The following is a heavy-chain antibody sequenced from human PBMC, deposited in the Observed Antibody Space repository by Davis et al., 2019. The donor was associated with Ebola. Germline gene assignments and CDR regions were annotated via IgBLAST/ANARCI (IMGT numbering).Heavy chain of an antibody. V-gene: IGHV1-69*13. CDR2: IIPIFGTA. J-gene: IGHJ5*02. CDR1: GGTFSSYA. CDR3: VAKKQDNWLDP. Sequence: AASVKVSCKASGGTFSSYAISWVRQVPGQGLEWMGGIIPIFGTANYAQKFQGRVTITADESTSTAYMELSSLRSEDTAIYYCVAKKQDNWLDPWGQGTLVTVSS.